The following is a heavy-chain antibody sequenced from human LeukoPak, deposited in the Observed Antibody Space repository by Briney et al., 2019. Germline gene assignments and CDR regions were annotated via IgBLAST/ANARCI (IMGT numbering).Heavy chain of an antibody. CDR2: IYYSGST. Sequence: SETLSLTCIVSGYSIISDYFWGWIRQPPGKGLEWIGSIYYSGSTYYNPSLKSRVTISVDTSKNQFSLKLSSVTAADTAVYYCARLALGATNAFDIWGQGTMVTVSS. J-gene: IGHJ3*02. D-gene: IGHD1-26*01. CDR1: GYSIISDYF. V-gene: IGHV4-38-2*02. CDR3: ARLALGATNAFDI.